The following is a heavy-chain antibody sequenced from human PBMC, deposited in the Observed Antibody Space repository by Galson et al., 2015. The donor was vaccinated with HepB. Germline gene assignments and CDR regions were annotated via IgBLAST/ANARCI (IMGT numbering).Heavy chain of an antibody. Sequence: SLRLSCAASGFTFSFYSMNWVRQAPGKGLEWVSSISYSSDYIYYADSVRGRCTISRDNAKNSVFLQMNSLRVEDTAVYYCVRGPRNRAAATLGPSFPFNPWGQGTLVTVSS. J-gene: IGHJ5*02. D-gene: IGHD2-15*01. CDR1: GFTFSFYS. V-gene: IGHV3-21*01. CDR3: VRGPRNRAAATLGPSFPFNP. CDR2: ISYSSDYI.